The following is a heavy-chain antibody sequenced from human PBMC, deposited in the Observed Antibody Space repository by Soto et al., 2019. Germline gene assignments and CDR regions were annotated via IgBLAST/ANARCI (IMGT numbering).Heavy chain of an antibody. Sequence: GGSLRLSCAASGFTFSSYAMNWVRQAPGKGLEWVAVICGDGSNKYYADSVKGRFTISRDNSKKTLYLQMNSLGAEDTAVYYCVRVFDTYYFDLWGQGNMVTVSS. J-gene: IGHJ4*02. CDR2: ICGDGSNK. D-gene: IGHD3-9*01. CDR3: VRVFDTYYFDL. CDR1: GFTFSSYA. V-gene: IGHV3-33*08.